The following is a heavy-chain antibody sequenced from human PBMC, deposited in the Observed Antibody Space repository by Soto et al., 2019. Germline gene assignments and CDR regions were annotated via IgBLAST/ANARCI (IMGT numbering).Heavy chain of an antibody. CDR2: IYYIGSTRYNPPYSGST. D-gene: IGHD1-1*01. J-gene: IGHJ6*04. Sequence: PSESLSLTCSVSGGSICRSTYYWVWMRQPPGKGLEWIGSIYYIGSTRYNPPYSGSTYYNASLKSRVTISVDTSKNQFSLKLSSVTAADTAVFFCARYKSYDGDSVTNYSADVWGKGTTVTVSS. CDR1: GGSICRSTYY. V-gene: IGHV4-39*01. CDR3: ARYKSYDGDSVTNYSADV.